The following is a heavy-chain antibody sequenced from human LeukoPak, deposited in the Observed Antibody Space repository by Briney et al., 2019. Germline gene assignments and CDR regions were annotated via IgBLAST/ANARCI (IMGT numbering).Heavy chain of an antibody. CDR1: GFTFSSYS. CDR3: YISGWTEDIDN. Sequence: GGSLRLSCAASGFTFSSYSMNWVRQAPGKGLEWVSYISSSSSTIYYADSVKGRFTISRDNAKNTLYLQMSSLRGEDTAVYYCYISGWTEDIDNWGQGTLVTVSS. D-gene: IGHD6-19*01. J-gene: IGHJ4*02. V-gene: IGHV3-48*01. CDR2: ISSSSSTI.